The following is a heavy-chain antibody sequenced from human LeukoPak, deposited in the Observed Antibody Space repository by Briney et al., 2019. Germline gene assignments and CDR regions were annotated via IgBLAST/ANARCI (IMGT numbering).Heavy chain of an antibody. CDR2: ISSSSSTI. J-gene: IGHJ4*02. D-gene: IGHD2-21*01. CDR1: GFTFSSYS. CDR3: VRDVAYSAFDY. V-gene: IGHV3-48*04. Sequence: GGSLRLSCAASGFTFSSYSMNWVRQAPGKGLERVSYISSSSSTIYYADSVKGRFTISRDNSKNSFYLQMSSLRAEDTGVFYCVRDVAYSAFDYWGQGTLVTVSS.